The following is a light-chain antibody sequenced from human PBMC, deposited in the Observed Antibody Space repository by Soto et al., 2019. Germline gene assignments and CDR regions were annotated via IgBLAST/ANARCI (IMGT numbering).Light chain of an antibody. J-gene: IGKJ1*01. CDR2: DVS. V-gene: IGKV3-11*01. CDR3: QQRSNWPRT. CDR1: QSVSSIY. Sequence: EIVVTLSPGTLSLSPEERATLSGMASQSVSSIYWAWYQQKPGQAPRLLIYDVSHRATGIPARFSGSGSGTDFTLTIRSLEPEDVAVYYCQQRSNWPRTFGQGTKADI.